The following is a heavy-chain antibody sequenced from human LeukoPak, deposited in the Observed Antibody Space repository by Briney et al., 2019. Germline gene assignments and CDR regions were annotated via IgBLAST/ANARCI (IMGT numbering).Heavy chain of an antibody. CDR1: GGTFSSYA. D-gene: IGHD3-10*01. Sequence: REASVKVSCKASGGTFSSYAISWVRQAPGQGLEWMGGIIPIFGTANYAQKFQGRVTITADESTSTAYMELSSLRSEDTAVYYCARESGLAAMVRGVGWWFDPWGQGTLVTVSS. J-gene: IGHJ5*02. CDR3: ARESGLAAMVRGVGWWFDP. V-gene: IGHV1-69*13. CDR2: IIPIFGTA.